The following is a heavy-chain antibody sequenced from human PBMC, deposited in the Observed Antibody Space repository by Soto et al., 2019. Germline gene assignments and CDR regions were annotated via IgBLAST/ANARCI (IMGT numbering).Heavy chain of an antibody. V-gene: IGHV1-2*02. Sequence: ASVKVSCKASGYTFPGYYMYWVRQAPGQGLEWMGWINPNSGGTNYAQKFQGRVTMTRDTSISTAYMELSRLRSDDTAVYYCARDIGGSITNRGDPRGWFDPWGQGTLVTVSS. D-gene: IGHD2-21*02. J-gene: IGHJ5*02. CDR2: INPNSGGT. CDR1: GYTFPGYY. CDR3: ARDIGGSITNRGDPRGWFDP.